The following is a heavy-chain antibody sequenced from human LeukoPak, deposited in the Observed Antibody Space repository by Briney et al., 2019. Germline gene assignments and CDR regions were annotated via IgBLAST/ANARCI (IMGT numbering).Heavy chain of an antibody. CDR3: ARGLEQWLPTGGFDY. V-gene: IGHV1-46*01. D-gene: IGHD6-19*01. J-gene: IGHJ4*02. CDR1: GYTFTSYY. CDR2: INPSGGST. Sequence: GASVKVSCKASGYTFTSYYTHWVRQAPGQGLEWMGIINPSGGSTSYAQKFQGRVTMTRDTSTSTVYMELSSLRSEDTAVYYCARGLEQWLPTGGFDYWGQGTLVTVSS.